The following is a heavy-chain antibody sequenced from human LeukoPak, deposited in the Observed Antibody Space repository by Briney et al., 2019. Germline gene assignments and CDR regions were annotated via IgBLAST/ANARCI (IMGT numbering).Heavy chain of an antibody. D-gene: IGHD1-26*01. CDR3: ARGETNDAFDI. J-gene: IGHJ3*02. CDR2: IYHSGST. CDR1: GYSVSSGYY. V-gene: IGHV4-38-2*02. Sequence: SETLSLTCTVSGYSVSSGYYWGWIRQSPGKGLEWIGSIYHSGSTYYSPSLKSRVTISVDTSKNQFSLKLSSVTAADTAVYYCARGETNDAFDIWGQGTMVPVSS.